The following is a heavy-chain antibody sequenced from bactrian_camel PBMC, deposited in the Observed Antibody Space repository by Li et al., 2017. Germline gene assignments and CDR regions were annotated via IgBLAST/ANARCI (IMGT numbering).Heavy chain of an antibody. CDR1: GFAFSDYY. CDR3: AAPIGEGFTTEYKF. V-gene: IGHV3S1*01. J-gene: IGHJ4*01. CDR2: IKSSDGST. Sequence: HVQLVESGGGLVQLGGSLRLACAASGFAFSDYYMYWVRQAPGKGLEWVSGIKSSDGSTWYADYVKGRFTISRDNAKNTGYQQMNSLKSEDTALYYCAAPIGEGFTTEYKFWGQGTQVTVS. D-gene: IGHD3*01.